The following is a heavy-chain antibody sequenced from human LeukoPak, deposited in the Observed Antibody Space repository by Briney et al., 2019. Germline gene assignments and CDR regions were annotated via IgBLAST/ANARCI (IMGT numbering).Heavy chain of an antibody. D-gene: IGHD2-2*01. CDR3: ARHQSGLGWFDP. J-gene: IGHJ5*02. CDR1: GGSINTYY. Sequence: PSETLSLTCTVSGGSINTYYWSWIRQPAGKGLEWIGRIYSTGITTYNPSLKGRVTMSVDTSKNQFSLKLSSVTAADTAVYYCARHQSGLGWFDPWGQGILVTVSS. CDR2: IYSTGIT. V-gene: IGHV4-4*07.